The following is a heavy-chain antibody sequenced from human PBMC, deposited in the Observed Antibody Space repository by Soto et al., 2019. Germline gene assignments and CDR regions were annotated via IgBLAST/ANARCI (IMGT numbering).Heavy chain of an antibody. V-gene: IGHV1-69*04. Sequence: ASVKVSCKASGGTFSSYSISWVRQAPGQGLEWMGRIIPILGIANYAQKFQGRVTITADKSTSTAYIEQSSLRSEDTAVYYCARGRVIAAAGTYYYYHMDVWGKGTTVTVSS. J-gene: IGHJ6*03. CDR3: ARGRVIAAAGTYYYYHMDV. CDR1: GGTFSSYS. D-gene: IGHD6-13*01. CDR2: IIPILGIA.